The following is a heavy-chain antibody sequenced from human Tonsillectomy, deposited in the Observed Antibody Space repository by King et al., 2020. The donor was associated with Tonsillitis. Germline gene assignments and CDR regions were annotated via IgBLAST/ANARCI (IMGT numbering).Heavy chain of an antibody. D-gene: IGHD6-13*01. CDR2: IRYDGRKK. V-gene: IGHV3-30*02. CDR1: GFTFSKYG. Sequence: QLVQSGGGVVQPGGSLRLSCAASGFTFSKYGMHWVRQAPGKGLEWLAFIRYDGRKKYYADPVKGRFTISRDNSKNTLYLQMNSLRGEDTAVYYCAKFKGSTYYFDYWGQGTLVTVSS. CDR3: AKFKGSTYYFDY. J-gene: IGHJ4*02.